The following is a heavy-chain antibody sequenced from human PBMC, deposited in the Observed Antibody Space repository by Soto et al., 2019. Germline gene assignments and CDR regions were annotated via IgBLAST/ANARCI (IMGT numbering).Heavy chain of an antibody. J-gene: IGHJ4*02. CDR3: AKRQSGNFGPFDS. CDR2: ISGSGANT. CDR1: GFTFSSYA. V-gene: IGHV3-23*01. D-gene: IGHD2-21*02. Sequence: AGGSLRLSCAASGFTFSSYAMSWVRQAPGKGLEWVSGISGSGANTNYADSVKGRFAISIDNSKNTLYLQMSSLRAEDTAVYYCAKRQSGNFGPFDSWGQGTLVTVSS.